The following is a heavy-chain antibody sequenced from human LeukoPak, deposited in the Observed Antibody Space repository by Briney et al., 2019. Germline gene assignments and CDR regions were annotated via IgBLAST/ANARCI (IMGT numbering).Heavy chain of an antibody. CDR3: AKVVPRYARDAFDI. CDR2: ISSSSSTI. J-gene: IGHJ3*02. D-gene: IGHD2-2*01. Sequence: GGSLRLSCAASGFTFSSYSMNWVRQAPGKGLEWVSYISSSSSTIYYADSVKGRFTISRDNSKNTLYLQMNSLRAEDTAVYYCAKVVPRYARDAFDIWGQGTMVTVSS. V-gene: IGHV3-48*01. CDR1: GFTFSSYS.